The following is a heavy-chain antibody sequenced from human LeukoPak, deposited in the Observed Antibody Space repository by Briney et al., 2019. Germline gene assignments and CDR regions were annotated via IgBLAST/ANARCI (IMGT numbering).Heavy chain of an antibody. CDR3: ARQLQQLPYFDY. D-gene: IGHD6-13*01. Sequence: SETLSLTCTVSGGSISSSSYSWGWIRQPPGKGLEWIGSIYYSVSTYYNPSLKSRVTISVDTSKNQFSLKLSSVTAADTAVYFCARQLQQLPYFDYWAQGTLVTVSS. J-gene: IGHJ4*02. V-gene: IGHV4-39*01. CDR1: GGSISSSSYS. CDR2: IYYSVST.